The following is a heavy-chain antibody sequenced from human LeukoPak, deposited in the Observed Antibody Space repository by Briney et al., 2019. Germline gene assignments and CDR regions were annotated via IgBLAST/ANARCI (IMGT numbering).Heavy chain of an antibody. D-gene: IGHD4-23*01. Sequence: GGSLRLSCAASGFTFSSYWMHWVRQAPEKGLVWVSRINSDGSSTSYADSVKGRFTISRDNAKNTLYLQMNSLRAEDTAVYYCARATAYYGGNLDYWGQGTLVTVSS. CDR3: ARATAYYGGNLDY. J-gene: IGHJ4*02. CDR1: GFTFSSYW. CDR2: INSDGSST. V-gene: IGHV3-74*01.